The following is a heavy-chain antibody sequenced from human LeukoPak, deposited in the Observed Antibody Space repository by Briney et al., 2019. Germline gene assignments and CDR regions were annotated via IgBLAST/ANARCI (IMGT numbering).Heavy chain of an antibody. V-gene: IGHV3-20*04. D-gene: IGHD2-15*01. CDR3: VRGEVTYSLDY. CDR2: INWNGDST. Sequence: GGSLRLSCTSSGFAFDDYGMGWVRQAPGKGLEWVSGINWNGDSTNYADSVKGRFTISRDKAKTSLFLQMNSLRVDDTALYYCVRGEVTYSLDYWGQGTLVIVSA. J-gene: IGHJ4*02. CDR1: GFAFDDYG.